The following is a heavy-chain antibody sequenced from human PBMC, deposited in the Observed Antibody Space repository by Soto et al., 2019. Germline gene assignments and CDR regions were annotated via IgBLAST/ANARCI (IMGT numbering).Heavy chain of an antibody. CDR1: GFTFSSSA. CDR2: ISHDGINK. Sequence: GSLRLSCAASGFTFSSSAMHWVRQAPGKGLEWVATISHDGINKYYADSMKGPFTISRDNSKSTLYLQMNTLRPEDTAVYYCARGADWFDSWGQGTLVTVSS. V-gene: IGHV3-30-3*01. CDR3: ARGADWFDS. J-gene: IGHJ5*01.